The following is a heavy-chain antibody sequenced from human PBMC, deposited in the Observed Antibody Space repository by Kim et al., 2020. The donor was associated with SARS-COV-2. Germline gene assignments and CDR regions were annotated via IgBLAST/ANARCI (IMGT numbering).Heavy chain of an antibody. J-gene: IGHJ4*02. CDR3: ARAEAVAVKYDY. V-gene: IGHV6-1*01. D-gene: IGHD6-19*01. Sequence: YAVSVKSRITINPDTSKNQFSLQLNSVTPEDTAVYYCARAEAVAVKYDYWGQGTLVTVSS.